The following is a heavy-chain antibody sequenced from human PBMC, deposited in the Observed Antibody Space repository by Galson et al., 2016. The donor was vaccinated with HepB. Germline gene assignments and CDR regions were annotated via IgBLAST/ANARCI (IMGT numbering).Heavy chain of an antibody. Sequence: QSGAEVKKPGESLKISCKGSGYSFTTYWIGWVRQTPGKGLEWMGMIYSGDSDTRYSPSFQGQVTISADQSINTAYLQWSSLKASDTAMYYCARTVSIAAAGGADYWGQGTLVTVSS. CDR2: IYSGDSDT. D-gene: IGHD6-13*01. V-gene: IGHV5-51*01. CDR3: ARTVSIAAAGGADY. J-gene: IGHJ4*02. CDR1: GYSFTTYW.